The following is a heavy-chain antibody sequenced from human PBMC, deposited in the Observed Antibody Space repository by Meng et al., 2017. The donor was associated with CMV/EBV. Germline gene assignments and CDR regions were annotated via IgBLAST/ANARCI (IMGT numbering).Heavy chain of an antibody. CDR2: INHSGST. CDR1: GGSFSGYY. CDR3: ARYSSWPGLASA. D-gene: IGHD6-13*01. Sequence: GSLRLSCAVYGGSFSGYYWSWIRQPPGKGLEWIGEINHSGSTNYNPSLKSRVTISVDTSKNQFSLKLSSVTAADTAVYYCARYSSWPGLASAWGQGTLVTVS. V-gene: IGHV4-34*01. J-gene: IGHJ5*02.